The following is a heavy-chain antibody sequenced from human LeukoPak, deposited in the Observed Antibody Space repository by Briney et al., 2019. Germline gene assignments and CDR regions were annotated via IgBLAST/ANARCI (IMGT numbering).Heavy chain of an antibody. J-gene: IGHJ4*02. CDR2: IYYTGST. Sequence: SETLSLTCTVSGGSIVSSTYYWGWIRQPPGKGLEWIGNIYYTGSTYYNPSLKSRVTMSVDTSKNQFSLKVRSVTAADTAVYYCARRSGYNLYHFDYWGQGTLVTVSS. CDR3: ARRSGYNLYHFDY. CDR1: GGSIVSSTYY. V-gene: IGHV4-39*01. D-gene: IGHD5-24*01.